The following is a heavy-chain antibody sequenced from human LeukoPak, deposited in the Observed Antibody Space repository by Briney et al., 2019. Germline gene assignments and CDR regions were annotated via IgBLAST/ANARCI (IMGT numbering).Heavy chain of an antibody. D-gene: IGHD6-13*01. CDR2: ISYDGSNK. V-gene: IGHV3-30-3*01. CDR1: GFTFGSYA. J-gene: IGHJ4*02. Sequence: GGSLRLSCAASGFTFGSYAMHWVRQAPGKGLEWVAVISYDGSNKYYADSVKGRFTISRDNSKNTLYLQMNSLRAEDTAVYYCARGSRIAAAGTSFDYWGQGTLVTVSS. CDR3: ARGSRIAAAGTSFDY.